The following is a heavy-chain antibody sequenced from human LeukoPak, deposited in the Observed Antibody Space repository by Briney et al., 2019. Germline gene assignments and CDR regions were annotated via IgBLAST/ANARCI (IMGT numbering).Heavy chain of an antibody. J-gene: IGHJ5*02. CDR3: ARDSDPYSGSAWFDP. V-gene: IGHV3-21*01. CDR2: IGTSSSYI. Sequence: GGSLRLSCVVSGFTFSSYNMNWVRQAPGKGLEWVSSIGTSSSYIYYADSVKGRFTISRDNAKNSLYLQMNSLRAEDTAVYYCARDSDPYSGSAWFDPWGQGTLVTVSS. D-gene: IGHD1-26*01. CDR1: GFTFSSYN.